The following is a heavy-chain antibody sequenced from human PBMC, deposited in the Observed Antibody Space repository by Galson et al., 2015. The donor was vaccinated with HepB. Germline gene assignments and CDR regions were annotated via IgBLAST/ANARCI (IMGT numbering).Heavy chain of an antibody. D-gene: IGHD3-22*01. CDR2: ISESNITT. J-gene: IGHJ5*02. V-gene: IGHV3-23*01. Sequence: SLRLSCAASGFTFSNYAMSWVRQAPGKGLEWVSSISESNITTHYADSVKGRFTISRDNSKDTLFLQMNSLRDDDTAVYYCVKVPRLVYYDGSGYRTLNWFDPWGQGTLVTVSS. CDR3: VKVPRLVYYDGSGYRTLNWFDP. CDR1: GFTFSNYA.